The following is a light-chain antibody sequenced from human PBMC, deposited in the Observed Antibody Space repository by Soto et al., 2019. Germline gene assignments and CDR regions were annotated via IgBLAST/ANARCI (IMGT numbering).Light chain of an antibody. Sequence: DIVMTQSADSLAVSLGERATINCKSSQSVFSNSNNKKYLAWYLHKPGQPPKLLIHWASIRESGVSDRFSGIGSGTDLTLSFNCLYAEDVAAYFCQQYYCTRWLFGPGNKVESK. CDR3: QQYYCTRWL. CDR2: WAS. J-gene: IGKJ1*01. V-gene: IGKV4-1*01. CDR1: QSVFSNSNNKKY.